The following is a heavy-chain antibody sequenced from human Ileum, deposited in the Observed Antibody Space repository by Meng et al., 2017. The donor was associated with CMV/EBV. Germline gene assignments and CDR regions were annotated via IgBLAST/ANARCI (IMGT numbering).Heavy chain of an antibody. Sequence: GGSLRLSCAASGFTFSNYGMHWVRQVSGKGLEWVAYIGKYGSQKFYADSVKGRFTISRDDSKNTLYVQMNSLRTEDTAVYYCATEYSSSPGVVLGDAFHIWGQGTVVTVSS. D-gene: IGHD6-6*01. V-gene: IGHV3-30*02. CDR1: GFTFSNYG. J-gene: IGHJ3*02. CDR3: ATEYSSSPGVVLGDAFHI. CDR2: IGKYGSQK.